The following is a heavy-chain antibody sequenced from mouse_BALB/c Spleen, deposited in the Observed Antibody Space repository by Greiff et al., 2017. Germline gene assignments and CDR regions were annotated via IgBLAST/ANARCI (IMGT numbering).Heavy chain of an antibody. V-gene: IGHV5-9-3*01. CDR1: GFTFSSYA. CDR2: ISSGGSYT. Sequence: EVQLVESGGGLVKPGGSLKLSCAASGFTFSSYAMSWVRQTPEKRLEWVATISSGGSYTYYPDSVKGRFTISRDNAKNTLYLQMSSLRSEDTAMYYCARGGIFDYWGQGTTLTVSS. CDR3: ARGGIFDY. J-gene: IGHJ2*01.